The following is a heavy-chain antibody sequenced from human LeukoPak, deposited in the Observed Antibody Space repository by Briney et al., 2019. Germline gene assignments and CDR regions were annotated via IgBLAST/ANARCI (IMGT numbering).Heavy chain of an antibody. J-gene: IGHJ5*01. V-gene: IGHV4-34*01. Sequence: SPPETLSLTCAVYGGSFSGYYWSWIRQPPGKGLEWIGEINHSGSTNYNPSLKSRVTILLDTSKNQFSLNLSSVTAADTAVYYCARRPRGVIIKSWFDSWGQGTLVTVSS. CDR3: ARRPRGVIIKSWFDS. CDR2: INHSGST. CDR1: GGSFSGYY. D-gene: IGHD3-10*01.